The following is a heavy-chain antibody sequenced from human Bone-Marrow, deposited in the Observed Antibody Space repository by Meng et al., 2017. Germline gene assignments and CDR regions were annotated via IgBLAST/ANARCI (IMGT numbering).Heavy chain of an antibody. V-gene: IGHV3-66*02. CDR1: GFTVSSNY. Sequence: GKSLKISCAASGFTVSSNYMSWVRQAPGKGLEWVSVIYSGGSTYYADSVKGRFTISRDNSKNTLYLQMNSLRAEDTAVYYCARSMRDIVVVPAAIRPYYFDYWGQGTLVTVSS. CDR2: IYSGGST. CDR3: ARSMRDIVVVPAAIRPYYFDY. J-gene: IGHJ4*02. D-gene: IGHD2-2*02.